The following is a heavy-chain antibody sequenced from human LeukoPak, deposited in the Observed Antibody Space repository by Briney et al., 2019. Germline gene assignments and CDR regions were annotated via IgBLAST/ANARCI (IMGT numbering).Heavy chain of an antibody. V-gene: IGHV3-48*04. CDR2: ISSSSSTI. D-gene: IGHD6-6*01. J-gene: IGHJ4*02. CDR3: ARDTDITASVYFFDY. Sequence: SGGSLRLSCAASGFTFRIYSMTWVHQAPGKGLEWVSYISSSSSTIYYADSVKGRFTISRDNAKNSLYLQMNSLRAEDTAVYYCARDTDITASVYFFDYWGQGALVTVSS. CDR1: GFTFRIYS.